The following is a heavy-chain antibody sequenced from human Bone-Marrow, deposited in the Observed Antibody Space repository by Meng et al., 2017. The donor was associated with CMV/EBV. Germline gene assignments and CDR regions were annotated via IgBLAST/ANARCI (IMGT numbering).Heavy chain of an antibody. CDR2: INPSGGST. CDR3: ARGRRGDLFFWREAFDI. CDR1: GYTFTSYY. J-gene: IGHJ3*02. V-gene: IGHV1-46*01. D-gene: IGHD3-16*01. Sequence: ASVKVSCKASGYTFTSYYMHWVRQAPGQGLEWMGIINPSGGSTSYAQKFQGRVTMTRDTSTSTVYMELSSLRSEDTAVYYCARGRRGDLFFWREAFDIWGHGTMVTVSS.